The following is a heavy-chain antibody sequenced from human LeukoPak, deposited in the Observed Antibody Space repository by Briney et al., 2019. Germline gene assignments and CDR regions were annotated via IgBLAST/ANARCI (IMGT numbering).Heavy chain of an antibody. CDR2: IYYSGST. Sequence: PSETLSLTCTVSGGSISSSSYYWGWIRQPPGKGLEWIGSIYYSGSTYYNPSLKSRVTISVDTSKNQFSLKLSSVTAADTAVYDCASRLGSHYYYYGMDVWVRGTAVIVS. V-gene: IGHV4-39*01. CDR1: GGSISSSSYY. J-gene: IGHJ6*02. CDR3: ASRLGSHYYYYGMDV. D-gene: IGHD2-15*01.